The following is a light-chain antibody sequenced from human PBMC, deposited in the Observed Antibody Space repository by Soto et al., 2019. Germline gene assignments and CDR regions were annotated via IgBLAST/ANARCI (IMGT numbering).Light chain of an antibody. V-gene: IGKV1-39*01. J-gene: IGKJ1*01. CDR1: QSISSY. CDR3: QQSYSTPWT. Sequence: DIQMTQSPSSLSASVGDRVTITCRASQSISSYLDWYQQNPGKAPKLLIYAASSLQSGVPSRFSGSGSGTDFTLTISRLQPEDFATYYCQQSYSTPWTFGQGTKVEIK. CDR2: AAS.